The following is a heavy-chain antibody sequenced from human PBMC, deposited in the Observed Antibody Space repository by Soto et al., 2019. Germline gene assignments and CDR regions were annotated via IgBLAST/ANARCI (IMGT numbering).Heavy chain of an antibody. J-gene: IGHJ6*01. CDR1: GGTFDNFI. V-gene: IGHV1-69*01. D-gene: IGHD1-7*01. CDR2: IVPMLGTP. Sequence: QVQLVQSGAEVKEPGSSVRVSCKASGGTFDNFIMNWVRQTPGRGLEWMGGIVPMLGTPTYAEKFKGRVTISATGSTRTMYMEETSLRTEATAIYYCARNGTYRSSRSQYSGMDVWGQGMKVTVSS. CDR3: ARNGTYRSSRSQYSGMDV.